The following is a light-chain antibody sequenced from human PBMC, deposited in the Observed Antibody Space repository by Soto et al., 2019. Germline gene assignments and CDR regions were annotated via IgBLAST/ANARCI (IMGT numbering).Light chain of an antibody. J-gene: IGLJ1*01. Sequence: NFMLTLRLSVSESPGKTVTISCTGSSGTIACNYVQWYQQRPGSAPTTVIYEDDQRPSGVPDRFSGSIDSSSDSASLTISGLKTDDEADYYCQSYDSLYVFGTGTKVTVL. CDR2: EDD. V-gene: IGLV6-57*02. CDR3: QSYDSLYV. CDR1: SGTIACNY.